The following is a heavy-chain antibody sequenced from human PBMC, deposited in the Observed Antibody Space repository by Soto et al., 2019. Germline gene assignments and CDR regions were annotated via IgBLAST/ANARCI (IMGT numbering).Heavy chain of an antibody. CDR3: AKFGGRAPYGMDV. D-gene: IGHD1-26*01. CDR1: GFTFSSYA. Sequence: GGSLRLSCAASGFTFSSYAMSWVRQAPGKGLEWVSAISGSGGSTYYADSVKGRFTSSRDNSKNTLYLQMNSLGAEDTAVYYCAKFGGRAPYGMDVWGQGTTVTVS. V-gene: IGHV3-23*01. CDR2: ISGSGGST. J-gene: IGHJ6*02.